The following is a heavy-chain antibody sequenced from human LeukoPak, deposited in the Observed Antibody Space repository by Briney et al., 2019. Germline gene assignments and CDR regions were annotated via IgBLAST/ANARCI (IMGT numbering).Heavy chain of an antibody. CDR1: GYSFTSYY. CDR2: INPSGGST. CDR3: ARGPSITMIRGGQWYYYMDV. Sequence: ASVKVSCKASGYSFTSYYIHWVRLVPGQGLEWMGVINPSGGSTRYAQKFQDRVTMTRDMSTSTVYMELSSLRSEDTAVYYCARGPSITMIRGGQWYYYMDVWGKGTTVTISS. D-gene: IGHD3-10*01. J-gene: IGHJ6*03. V-gene: IGHV1-46*01.